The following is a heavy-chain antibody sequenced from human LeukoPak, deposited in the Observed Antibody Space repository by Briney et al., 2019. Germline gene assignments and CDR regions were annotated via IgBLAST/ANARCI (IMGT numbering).Heavy chain of an antibody. D-gene: IGHD6-19*01. CDR3: AKQAVAGSYYYYYMDV. Sequence: PGGSLRLSCAASGFTFSSYAMSWARQAPGKGLEWVSAISGSGGSTYYADSVKGRFTISRDNSKNTLYLQMNSLRAEDTAVYYCAKQAVAGSYYYYYMDVWGKGTTVTVSS. CDR2: ISGSGGST. V-gene: IGHV3-23*01. J-gene: IGHJ6*03. CDR1: GFTFSSYA.